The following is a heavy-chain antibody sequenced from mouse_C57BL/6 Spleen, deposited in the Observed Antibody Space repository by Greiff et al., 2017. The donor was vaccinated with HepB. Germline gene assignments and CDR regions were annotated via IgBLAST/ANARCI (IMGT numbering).Heavy chain of an antibody. Sequence: QVQLQQSGAELVKPGASVKLSCKASGYTFTSYWMHWVKQRPGQGLEWIGMIHPNSGSTNYNEKFKSKATLTVDKSSSTAYMQLSSLTSEDSAVYYCARSFYYGNYEGFAYWGQGTLVTVSA. CDR2: IHPNSGST. J-gene: IGHJ3*01. CDR3: ARSFYYGNYEGFAY. D-gene: IGHD2-1*01. V-gene: IGHV1-64*01. CDR1: GYTFTSYW.